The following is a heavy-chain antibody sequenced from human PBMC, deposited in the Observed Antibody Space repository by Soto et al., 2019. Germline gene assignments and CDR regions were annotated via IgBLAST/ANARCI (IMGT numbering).Heavy chain of an antibody. Sequence: GGSLRLSCAASGLTIDTHAMHWARQAPGKGLEWVAGISWDSGKIGYGDSVKGRFCVSRDNAKNSLYLQMSSLKPEDTAFYFCARDKPGLYGDNESTWFDPWGQGTMVTVYS. D-gene: IGHD4-17*01. V-gene: IGHV3-9*01. CDR1: GLTIDTHA. CDR2: ISWDSGKI. J-gene: IGHJ5*02. CDR3: ARDKPGLYGDNESTWFDP.